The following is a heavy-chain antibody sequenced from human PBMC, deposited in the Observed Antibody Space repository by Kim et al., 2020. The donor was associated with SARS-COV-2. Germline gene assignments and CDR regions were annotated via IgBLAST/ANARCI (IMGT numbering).Heavy chain of an antibody. CDR3: ARDSLGFNWFDP. D-gene: IGHD7-27*01. J-gene: IGHJ5*02. Sequence: SYAQKFQGRVTMTRDTSTSTVYMELSSLRSEDTAVYYCARDSLGFNWFDPWGQGTLVTVSS. V-gene: IGHV1-46*01.